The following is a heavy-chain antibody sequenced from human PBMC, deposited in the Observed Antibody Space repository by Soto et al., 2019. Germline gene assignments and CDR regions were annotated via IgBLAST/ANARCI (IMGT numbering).Heavy chain of an antibody. CDR2: ISYDGSNK. D-gene: IGHD5-12*01. CDR1: GFTFSSYG. Sequence: QVQLVESGGGVVPPGRSLRLSCAASGFTFSSYGMHWVRQAPGKGLEWVAVISYDGSNKYYADSVKGRFTISRDNSNNRLCMQMNSISTEDTAVDYCAKGDGYKTPIDYWGQGTLVTVSS. J-gene: IGHJ4*02. V-gene: IGHV3-30*18. CDR3: AKGDGYKTPIDY.